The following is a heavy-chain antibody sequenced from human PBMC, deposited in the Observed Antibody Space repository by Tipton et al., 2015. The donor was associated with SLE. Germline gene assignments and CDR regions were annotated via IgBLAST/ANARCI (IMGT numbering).Heavy chain of an antibody. CDR2: INHSGST. J-gene: IGHJ3*02. Sequence: TLSLTCAVYGGSFSGYYWSWIRQPPGKGLEWIGEINHSGSTYYNPSLKSRVTISVDTSKNQFSLKLSSVTAADTAVYYCARAGGFIAAAGTRGAFDIWGQGTMVTVSS. V-gene: IGHV4-34*01. CDR1: GGSFSGYY. D-gene: IGHD6-13*01. CDR3: ARAGGFIAAAGTRGAFDI.